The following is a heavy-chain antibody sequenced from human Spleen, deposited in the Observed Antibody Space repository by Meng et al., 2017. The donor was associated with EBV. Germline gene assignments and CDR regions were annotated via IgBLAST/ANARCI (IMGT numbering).Heavy chain of an antibody. D-gene: IGHD1-1*01. CDR2: IYYSGST. J-gene: IGHJ4*02. CDR3: ARHDSVPFDS. Sequence: QLPLQESGLGLLKPSVTLSLTCTASGGSISRTSYSWGWIRQPPGKGLEWIGSIYYSGSTFYNPSLKSRVNISVDTSKNQFFLKLSSVTAADTAVYYCARHDSVPFDSWGQGTLVTVSS. CDR1: GGSISRTSYS. V-gene: IGHV4-39*01.